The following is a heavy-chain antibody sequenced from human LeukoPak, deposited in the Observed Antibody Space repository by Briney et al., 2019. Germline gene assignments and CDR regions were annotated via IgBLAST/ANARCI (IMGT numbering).Heavy chain of an antibody. J-gene: IGHJ6*02. CDR2: INPNSGGT. CDR1: GYTFTGYY. V-gene: IGHV1-2*02. CDR3: ARDFRRQQDFVLMVYADGGMDV. Sequence: ASVKVSCKASGYTFTGYYMHWVRQAPGQGLEWMGWINPNSGGTNYAQKFQGRVTMTRDTSISTAYMELSRLRSDDTAVYYCARDFRRQQDFVLMVYADGGMDVWGQGTTVTVSS. D-gene: IGHD2-8*01.